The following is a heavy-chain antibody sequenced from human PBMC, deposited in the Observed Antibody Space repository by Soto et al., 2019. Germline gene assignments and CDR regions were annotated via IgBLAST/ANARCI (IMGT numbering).Heavy chain of an antibody. D-gene: IGHD1-7*01. CDR1: GGSISSYY. Sequence: SETLSLTCTVSGGSISSYYWSWIRQPPGKGLEWIGYIYYSGSTNYNPSLKSRVTISVDTSKNQFSLKLSSVTAADTAVYYCARGPPGTGATLVDYWGQGTLVTVSS. J-gene: IGHJ4*02. CDR2: IYYSGST. CDR3: ARGPPGTGATLVDY. V-gene: IGHV4-59*01.